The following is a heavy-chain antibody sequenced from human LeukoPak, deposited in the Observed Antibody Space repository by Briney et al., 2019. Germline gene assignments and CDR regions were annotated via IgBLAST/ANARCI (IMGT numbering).Heavy chain of an antibody. D-gene: IGHD3-10*01. J-gene: IGHJ6*02. CDR3: ARGLCGSGGCNYNYYGMDV. Sequence: SETPSLTCGIYGGSFSGYYWSWIRQPPGKGLEWIGEINHSGSTNYNPSLKSRVTISEDTSKNQFSLKLSSVTAADTAVYYCARGLCGSGGCNYNYYGMDVWGQGTTVTVSS. CDR2: INHSGST. CDR1: GGSFSGYY. V-gene: IGHV4-34*01.